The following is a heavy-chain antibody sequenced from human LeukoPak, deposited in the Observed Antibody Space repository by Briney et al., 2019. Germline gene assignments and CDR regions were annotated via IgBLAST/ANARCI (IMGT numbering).Heavy chain of an antibody. CDR3: AKDSQLWFGYYYYYMDV. J-gene: IGHJ6*03. D-gene: IGHD3-10*01. Sequence: GGSLRLSCAASGFTFSSYAMSWVRQAPGKGLEWVSAISGSGGSTYYADSVKGRFTISRDNSKNTLYLQMNSLRAEDTAVYYCAKDSQLWFGYYYYYMDVWGKGTTVTVSS. CDR1: GFTFSSYA. CDR2: ISGSGGST. V-gene: IGHV3-23*01.